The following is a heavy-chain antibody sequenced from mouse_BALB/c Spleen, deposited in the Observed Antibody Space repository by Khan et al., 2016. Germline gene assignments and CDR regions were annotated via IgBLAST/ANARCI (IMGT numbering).Heavy chain of an antibody. J-gene: IGHJ3*01. D-gene: IGHD1-1*01. Sequence: EVQLVESGGGLVQPGGSLKLSCAASGFDFSRYWMSWVRQAPGKGLEWIGEINSDSSTINYTPSLKDKFIISRDNAIHTLYLQMSKVRSEDTALYYCASAEYYGYFAYWGQGTLVTVSA. CDR1: GFDFSRYW. CDR3: ASAEYYGYFAY. CDR2: INSDSSTI. V-gene: IGHV4-1*02.